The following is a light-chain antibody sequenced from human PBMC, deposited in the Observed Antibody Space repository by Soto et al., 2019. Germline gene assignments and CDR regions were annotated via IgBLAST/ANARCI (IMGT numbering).Light chain of an antibody. Sequence: DIQMTQSPSSLSASVGDRVTIICRASQNINSYLAWFQQKPGKAPKSLIYDATSLQSGVPSRFSVSGSGTDFSLTISSLQPEDAATYYCQQYERYNPSFGGGTKVEI. CDR3: QQYERYNPS. CDR1: QNINSY. J-gene: IGKJ4*01. CDR2: DAT. V-gene: IGKV1-16*01.